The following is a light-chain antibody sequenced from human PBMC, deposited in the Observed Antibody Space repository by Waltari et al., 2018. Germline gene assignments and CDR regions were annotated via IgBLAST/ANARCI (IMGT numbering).Light chain of an antibody. CDR2: GSS. CDR1: QSVRSN. Sequence: VMTQSPATLSVSPGERATLSCRASQSVRSNLAWYQQKPGQAPRLLIYGSSTRATGIPARFSGSGSGTEFTLTISSMESEDTAVYYCQQYHNWPPWTFGQGTKVEIK. V-gene: IGKV3-15*01. CDR3: QQYHNWPPWT. J-gene: IGKJ1*01.